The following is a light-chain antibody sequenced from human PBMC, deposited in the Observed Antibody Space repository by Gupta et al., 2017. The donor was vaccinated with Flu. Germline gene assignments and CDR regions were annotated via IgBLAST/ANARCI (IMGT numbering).Light chain of an antibody. CDR3: SSYTSSSTVV. CDR2: DVS. J-gene: IGLJ2*01. CDR1: SSDVGGYNY. V-gene: IGLV2-14*04. Sequence: SSDVGGYNYVAWYQQHPGKAPKLMIYDVSNRPSGVSNRFSGSKSGNTASLTISGLQAEDEADYYCSSYTSSSTVVFGGGTKLTVL.